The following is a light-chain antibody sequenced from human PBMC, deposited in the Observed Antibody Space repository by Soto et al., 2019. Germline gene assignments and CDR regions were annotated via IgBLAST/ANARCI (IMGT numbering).Light chain of an antibody. CDR1: QSVSSRD. J-gene: IGKJ5*01. V-gene: IGKV3-20*01. Sequence: EIVWTQSPGTLSLSPGERATLSCRASQSVSSRDLAWYQQKTGQAPRLLIYGASSRATGIPDRFSGSGSGTDFTLTIRRLQTEDLAVFFCQQCGTPPITVGQGTRLEIK. CDR2: GAS. CDR3: QQCGTPPIT.